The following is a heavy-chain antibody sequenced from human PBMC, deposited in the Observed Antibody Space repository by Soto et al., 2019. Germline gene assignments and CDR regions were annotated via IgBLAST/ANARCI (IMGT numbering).Heavy chain of an antibody. CDR1: GDSSVSSSGYY. J-gene: IGHJ6*02. V-gene: IGHV4-39*01. CDR2: IYYTGNT. D-gene: IGHD2-15*01. Sequence: SETLSLTCTVSGDSSVSSSGYYWGWIRQPPGKGLEWIGSIYYTGNTFYSPSFRSRLTISVDTSKSQFSLKLRSVTAADTATYYCASEVSSTDGMDVWGQGTTVTVSS. CDR3: ASEVSSTDGMDV.